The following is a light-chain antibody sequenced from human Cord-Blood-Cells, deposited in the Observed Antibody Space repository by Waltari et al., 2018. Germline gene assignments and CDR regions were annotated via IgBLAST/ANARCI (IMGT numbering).Light chain of an antibody. CDR3: QQYNSYSGT. Sequence: DIQMTQSPSTLSASVGARVTLTCRASQSISSWLAWYQQKPGKAPKLLIYKASSLESGVPSRFSGSGSGTEFTLTISSLQPDDFATYYCQQYNSYSGTFGGGTKVEIK. CDR1: QSISSW. CDR2: KAS. J-gene: IGKJ4*01. V-gene: IGKV1-5*03.